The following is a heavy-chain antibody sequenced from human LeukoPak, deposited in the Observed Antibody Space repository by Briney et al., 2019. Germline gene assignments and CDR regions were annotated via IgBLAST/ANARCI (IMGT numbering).Heavy chain of an antibody. Sequence: GGSLTLSCAASGFTISSYAMSWVRQAPGKGLEWVSSISSTTNYIYYPDAVKGRFPISRDNARNSLYLQMNSLRAEDTAVYYCARVGYCSSSACRNYFDYWGQGTLVTVSS. CDR2: ISSTTNYI. D-gene: IGHD2-2*01. V-gene: IGHV3-21*01. CDR3: ARVGYCSSSACRNYFDY. CDR1: GFTISSYA. J-gene: IGHJ4*02.